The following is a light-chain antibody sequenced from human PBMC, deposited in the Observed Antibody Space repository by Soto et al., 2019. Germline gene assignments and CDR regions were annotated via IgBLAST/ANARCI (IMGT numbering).Light chain of an antibody. CDR3: SSYTSSSTPYV. CDR2: EVS. V-gene: IGLV2-14*01. J-gene: IGLJ1*01. CDR1: SSDVGGYNY. Sequence: QSALTQPASVSGSPGQSITISCTGTSSDVGGYNYVSWYQQHPGKAPKLMIYEVSNRPSGVSNRFPGSKSGNTASLTISGIQAEDEADYYCSSYTSSSTPYVFGTGTKLTVL.